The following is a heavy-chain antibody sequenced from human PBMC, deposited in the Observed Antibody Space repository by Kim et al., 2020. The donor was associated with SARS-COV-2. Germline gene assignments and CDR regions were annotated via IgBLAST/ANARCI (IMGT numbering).Heavy chain of an antibody. V-gene: IGHV6-1*01. CDR1: GDSVSSNSAA. Sequence: SQTLSLTCAISGDSVSSNSAAWNWIRQSPSRGLEWLGRTYYRSKWYNDYAVSVKSRITINPNTSKNQFSLQLNSVTPEDTAVYYCARDRTGGITMVRGVITDYYGMDVWGRGTTVTVSS. CDR2: TYYRSKWYN. CDR3: ARDRTGGITMVRGVITDYYGMDV. D-gene: IGHD3-10*01. J-gene: IGHJ6*02.